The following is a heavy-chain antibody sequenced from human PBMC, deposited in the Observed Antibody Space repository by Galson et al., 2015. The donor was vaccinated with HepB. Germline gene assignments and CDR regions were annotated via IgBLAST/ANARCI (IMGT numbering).Heavy chain of an antibody. V-gene: IGHV3-48*01. J-gene: IGHJ4*02. CDR3: ARGRLWDYLYY. CDR2: ISSSSSTI. Sequence: SLRLSCAASGFTFSSYSMNWVRQAPGKGLEWVSYISSSSSTIYYADSVKGRFTISRDNAKNSLYLQMNSLRAEDTAVYYCARGRLWDYLYYWGQGTLVTVSS. D-gene: IGHD3-16*01. CDR1: GFTFSSYS.